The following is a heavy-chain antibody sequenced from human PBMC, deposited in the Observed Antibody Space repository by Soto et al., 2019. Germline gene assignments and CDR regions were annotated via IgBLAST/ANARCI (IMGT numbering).Heavy chain of an antibody. CDR3: ARGRYYYDSSGYYEFDY. V-gene: IGHV4-34*01. J-gene: IGHJ4*02. D-gene: IGHD3-22*01. CDR2: INHSGST. Sequence: TSETLSLTCAVYGGSFSCYYWSWIRQPPGKGLEWIGEINHSGSTNYNPSLKSRVTISVDTSKNQFSLKLSSVTAADTAVYYCARGRYYYDSSGYYEFDYWGQGTLVTVSS. CDR1: GGSFSCYY.